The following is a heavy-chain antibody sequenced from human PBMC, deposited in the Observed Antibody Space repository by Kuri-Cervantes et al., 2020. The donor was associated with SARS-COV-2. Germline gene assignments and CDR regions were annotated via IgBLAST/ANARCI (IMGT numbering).Heavy chain of an antibody. CDR3: AKGDWGYSNGFGAFDI. CDR1: GFTFRHYT. J-gene: IGHJ3*02. Sequence: GESLKISCATSGFTFRHYTMQWVRQAPGKGLEWVSLINWDGTTTFYADSVKGRFSISRDNSKDSLYLQMDSLKIDDTALYYCAKGDWGYSNGFGAFDIWGQGTVVTVS. D-gene: IGHD5-18*01. CDR2: INWDGTTT. V-gene: IGHV3-43*01.